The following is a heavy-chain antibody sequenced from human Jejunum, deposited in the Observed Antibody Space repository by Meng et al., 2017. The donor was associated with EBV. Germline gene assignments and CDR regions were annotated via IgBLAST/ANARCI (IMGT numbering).Heavy chain of an antibody. CDR1: GGSCAGYP. CDR3: ARRVDLGVTAHFDY. Sequence: WGGGRLRPSEALSLTGGGHGGSCAGYPGGWIRQSPGKGLEWIGEINHSGSTNYNPSLKSRVTILVDTSKSQFSLKVNSVTAADTAVYYCARRVDLGVTAHFDYWGQGTLVTVSS. J-gene: IGHJ4*02. D-gene: IGHD2-21*02. V-gene: IGHV4-34*01. CDR2: INHSGST.